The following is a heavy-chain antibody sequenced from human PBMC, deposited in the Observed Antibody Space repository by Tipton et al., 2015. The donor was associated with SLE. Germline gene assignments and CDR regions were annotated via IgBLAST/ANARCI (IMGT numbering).Heavy chain of an antibody. Sequence: TLSLTCTVSGGSISTYYWSWIRQPPGKGLEWIGNIYYSGSTYYNPSLKSRVTISVDTSKNQFSLKLNSVTAADTAVYYCARQYYDFWSDYYTWFDPWGQGTLVTVSS. V-gene: IGHV4-59*04. CDR1: GGSISTYY. J-gene: IGHJ5*02. CDR2: IYYSGST. CDR3: ARQYYDFWSDYYTWFDP. D-gene: IGHD3-3*01.